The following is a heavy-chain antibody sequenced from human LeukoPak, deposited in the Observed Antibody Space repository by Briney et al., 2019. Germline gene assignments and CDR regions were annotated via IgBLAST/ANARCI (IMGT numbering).Heavy chain of an antibody. CDR1: GFTFSSYS. CDR2: ISSSSSYI. D-gene: IGHD2-2*01. CDR3: ARDGTRCSSTSCYFDY. V-gene: IGHV3-21*01. J-gene: IGHJ4*02. Sequence: GGSLRLSCAASGFTFSSYSMNWVRQAPGKGLEWVSSISSSSSYIYYADSVKGRFTISRDNAKNSLYLQMNSLRAEDTAVYYCARDGTRCSSTSCYFDYWGQGTLVTVSS.